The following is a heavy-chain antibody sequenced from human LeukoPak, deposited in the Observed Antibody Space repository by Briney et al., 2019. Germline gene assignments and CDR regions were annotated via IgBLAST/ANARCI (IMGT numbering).Heavy chain of an antibody. CDR2: ISAYNGNT. CDR1: GYTFTSYG. Sequence: ASVAVSCKASGYTFTSYGISWVRQAPGQGLEWMGWISAYNGNTNYAQKLQGRVTMTTDTSTSTAYMELRSLRSDDTAVYYCAISYYDSSGYYYGPYFDYWGQGTLVTVSS. V-gene: IGHV1-18*01. CDR3: AISYYDSSGYYYGPYFDY. J-gene: IGHJ4*02. D-gene: IGHD3-22*01.